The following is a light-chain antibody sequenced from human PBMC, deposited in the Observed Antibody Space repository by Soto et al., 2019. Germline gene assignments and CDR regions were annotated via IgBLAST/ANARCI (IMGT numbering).Light chain of an antibody. CDR2: VAS. CDR3: QQYNKWPLT. CDR1: QSASNN. Sequence: EIVMTQSPATLSVSPGERATLSCRASQSASNNLAWYQQKPGQAPRLLIYVASTRATGIPARFSGSGSGTEFTLTISSLQSEDFAVYYCQQYNKWPLTFGQGTNVEI. J-gene: IGKJ1*01. V-gene: IGKV3-15*01.